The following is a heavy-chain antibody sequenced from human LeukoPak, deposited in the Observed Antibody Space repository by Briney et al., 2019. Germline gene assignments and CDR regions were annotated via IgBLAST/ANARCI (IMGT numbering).Heavy chain of an antibody. CDR2: INTNTGNP. CDR3: ARDREQWLHNWFDP. Sequence: GASVKVSCKASGYTFTSYAMNWVRQAPGQGLEWMGWINTNTGNPTYAQGFTGRFVFSLDTSVSTAYLQISSLKAEDTAVYYCARDREQWLHNWFDPWGQGTLVTVSS. D-gene: IGHD6-19*01. J-gene: IGHJ5*02. V-gene: IGHV7-4-1*02. CDR1: GYTFTSYA.